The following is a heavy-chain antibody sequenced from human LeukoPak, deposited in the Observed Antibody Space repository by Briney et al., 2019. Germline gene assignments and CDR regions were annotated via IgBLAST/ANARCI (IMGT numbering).Heavy chain of an antibody. Sequence: SETLSLTCVVSGYSISSAYSWGWIRPPPGKGLEWIGSIHHAGITHYKPSLKSRVTISLDTATNQFSLKVNSVTAADTAVYFCARQYTSGWDYWGQGTLVSVSS. V-gene: IGHV4-38-2*01. J-gene: IGHJ4*02. D-gene: IGHD6-19*01. CDR2: IHHAGIT. CDR1: GYSISSAYS. CDR3: ARQYTSGWDY.